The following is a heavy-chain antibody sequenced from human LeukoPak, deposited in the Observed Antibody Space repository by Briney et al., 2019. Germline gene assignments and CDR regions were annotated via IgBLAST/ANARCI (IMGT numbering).Heavy chain of an antibody. V-gene: IGHV4-39*07. CDR2: IYYSGST. Sequence: SETLSPTCTVSGGSISSSSYYWGWIRQPPGKGLEWIGSIYYSGSTYYNPSLKSRVTISVDTSKNQFSLKLSSVTAADTAVYYCARVYWYLGAFDIGGQGTMVTVSS. CDR3: ARVYWYLGAFDI. J-gene: IGHJ3*02. D-gene: IGHD4-23*01. CDR1: GGSISSSSYY.